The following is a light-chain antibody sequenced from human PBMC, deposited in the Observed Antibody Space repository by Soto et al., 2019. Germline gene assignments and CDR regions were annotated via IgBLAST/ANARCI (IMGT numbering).Light chain of an antibody. CDR3: QQYNTYPWT. CDR1: QTINNW. Sequence: DVQMTQSPSTLSASVGDRVTITCRASQTINNWLAWYQQRPGKAPTFLIYKTSTLETGVPSRFSGSGSGTEFTLTISSPQPEDFAIYYCQQYNTYPWTFGQGTKVDIK. CDR2: KTS. J-gene: IGKJ1*01. V-gene: IGKV1-5*03.